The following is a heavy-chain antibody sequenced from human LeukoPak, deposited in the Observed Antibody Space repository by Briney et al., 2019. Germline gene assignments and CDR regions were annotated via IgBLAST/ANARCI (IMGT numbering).Heavy chain of an antibody. CDR3: ADLSGSVVFDY. J-gene: IGHJ4*02. Sequence: ASVSVSCEASGYTFTGYYMHWVRQAPAQGLEWMGWINPNSGGTNYAQKFQGRVTMTRDTSISTAYMELSRLRSDDTAVYYCADLSGSVVFDYWGQGTLVTVSS. CDR2: INPNSGGT. CDR1: GYTFTGYY. D-gene: IGHD1-26*01. V-gene: IGHV1-2*02.